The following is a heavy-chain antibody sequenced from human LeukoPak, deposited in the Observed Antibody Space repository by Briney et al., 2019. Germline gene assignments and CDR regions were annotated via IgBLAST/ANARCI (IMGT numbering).Heavy chain of an antibody. D-gene: IGHD2/OR15-2a*01. J-gene: IGHJ6*02. V-gene: IGHV3-15*01. Sequence: GGSLRLSCAASGFPFSNARMSWVRQAPGKGLEWVCRIKTRNEGGTSAYAAPVKGRFTISRDDSKNTVHLQMNSLKTEDTGVYYCTKPDLLWVGEDVWGRGSTVSVCS. CDR2: IKTRNEGGTS. CDR1: GFPFSNAR. CDR3: TKPDLLWVGEDV.